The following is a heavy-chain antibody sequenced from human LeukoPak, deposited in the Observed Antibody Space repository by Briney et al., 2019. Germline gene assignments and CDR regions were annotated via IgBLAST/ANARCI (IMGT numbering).Heavy chain of an antibody. CDR3: ARTNYYDSVGSNWFGP. CDR2: IYDSGST. CDR1: GGSLSIGGYY. Sequence: PSETLSLTCTVSGGSLSIGGYYWSWIRQPAGKGLEWIGRIYDSGSTNYNPSFKSRFTISVDTSKNQFSLRLTSVTAADTAVYYCARTNYYDSVGSNWFGPWGQGILVTVSS. J-gene: IGHJ5*02. V-gene: IGHV4-61*02. D-gene: IGHD3-22*01.